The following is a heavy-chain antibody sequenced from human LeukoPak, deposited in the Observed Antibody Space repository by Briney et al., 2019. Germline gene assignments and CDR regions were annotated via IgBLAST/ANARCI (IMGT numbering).Heavy chain of an antibody. CDR1: GFTFSSYE. CDR3: AKCDRISPYYFDY. D-gene: IGHD3-22*01. J-gene: IGHJ4*02. Sequence: PGGSLRLSCAASGFTFSSYEMNWVRQAPGKGLEWVSYISSSGSTIYYADSVKGRFTISRDNSKNTLYLQMNSLRAEDTAVYYCAKCDRISPYYFDYWGQGTLVTVSS. V-gene: IGHV3-48*03. CDR2: ISSSGSTI.